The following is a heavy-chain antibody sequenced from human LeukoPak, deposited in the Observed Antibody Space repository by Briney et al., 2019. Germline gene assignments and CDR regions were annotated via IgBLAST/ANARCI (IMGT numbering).Heavy chain of an antibody. CDR2: ISSSGSDT. CDR3: ARDQFYDFWSGHYRPSMDV. Sequence: GGSLRLSCAASGFTFKNYRMNWVRQAPGKGLEWVSSISSSGSDTFYADSVEGRFTISRDNANNSLFLQMNSLRAEDTAIYYCARDQFYDFWSGHYRPSMDVWGKGSPVTVSS. D-gene: IGHD3-3*01. V-gene: IGHV3-21*06. CDR1: GFTFKNYR. J-gene: IGHJ6*03.